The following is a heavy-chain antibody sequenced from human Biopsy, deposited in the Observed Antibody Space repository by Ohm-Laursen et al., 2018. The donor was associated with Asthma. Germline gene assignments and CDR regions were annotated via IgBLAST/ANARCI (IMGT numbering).Heavy chain of an antibody. Sequence: ASVKVSCKASGYTFTGYYMHWVRQAPGQGLEWMGRINPNSGGTNYAQKFQGRVAMTRDTSISTAYMELSRLRSDDTAVYYCAREGITGTTAWFDPLGQGTLVTVSS. CDR1: GYTFTGYY. J-gene: IGHJ5*02. D-gene: IGHD1-7*01. CDR2: INPNSGGT. CDR3: AREGITGTTAWFDP. V-gene: IGHV1-2*06.